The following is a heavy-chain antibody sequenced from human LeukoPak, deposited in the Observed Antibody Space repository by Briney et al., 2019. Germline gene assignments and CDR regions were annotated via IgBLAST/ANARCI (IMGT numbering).Heavy chain of an antibody. J-gene: IGHJ6*02. Sequence: PGGSLRLSCAASGFTFTSYSMSWVRQAPGKGLEWVSGTSDRVDYTYYADSVKGRFTISRDNAKNSLYLQMNSLRAEDTAVYYCARDDSSRKTHLNYYYYGMDVWGQGTTVTVSS. CDR3: ARDDSSRKTHLNYYYYGMDV. D-gene: IGHD1-14*01. CDR1: GFTFTSYS. CDR2: TSDRVDYT. V-gene: IGHV3-23*01.